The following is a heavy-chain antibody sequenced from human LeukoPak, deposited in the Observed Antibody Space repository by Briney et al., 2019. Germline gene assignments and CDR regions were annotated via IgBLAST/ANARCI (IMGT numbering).Heavy chain of an antibody. Sequence: PGGSLRLSRSASGFTLSGAASTWVRQAPGKGLEWVSTITRPGSSTYYSDSVKGRFTISRDSARNTLFLQMNGLRLDDSAIYYCAKDVGGRLGPWGQGALVTVSS. CDR1: GFTLSGAA. J-gene: IGHJ5*02. CDR3: AKDVGGRLGP. CDR2: ITRPGSST. V-gene: IGHV3-23*01. D-gene: IGHD1-26*01.